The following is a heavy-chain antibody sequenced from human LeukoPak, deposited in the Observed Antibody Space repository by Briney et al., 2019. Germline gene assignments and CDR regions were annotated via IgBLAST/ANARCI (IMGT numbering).Heavy chain of an antibody. CDR2: INHSGST. V-gene: IGHV4-34*01. Sequence: SETLSLTCAVYGGSFSVYYWSWIRQPPGKGLEWIGEINHSGSTNYNPSLKSRVTISVDTSKNQFSLKLSSVTAADTAVYYCARGQSAIYYDFWSGYTQQQLVFGYFQHWGQGTLVTVSS. D-gene: IGHD3-3*01. CDR3: ARGQSAIYYDFWSGYTQQQLVFGYFQH. J-gene: IGHJ1*01. CDR1: GGSFSVYY.